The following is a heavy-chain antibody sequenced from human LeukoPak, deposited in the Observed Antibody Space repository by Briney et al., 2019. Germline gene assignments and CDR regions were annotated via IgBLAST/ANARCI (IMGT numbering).Heavy chain of an antibody. D-gene: IGHD5-18*01. V-gene: IGHV1-46*01. Sequence: GASVKVSCKASGYTFTSYYMHWVRQAPGQGLEWMGIINPSGGSTSYAQKFQGRVTMTRDTSTSTVYMELSNLRSEDTAAYYCASSDSYGSFDYWGQGTLVTVSS. CDR2: INPSGGST. CDR1: GYTFTSYY. CDR3: ASSDSYGSFDY. J-gene: IGHJ4*02.